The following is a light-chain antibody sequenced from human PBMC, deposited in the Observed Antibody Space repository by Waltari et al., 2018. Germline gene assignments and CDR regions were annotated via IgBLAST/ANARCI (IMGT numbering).Light chain of an antibody. CDR2: AAS. Sequence: DIQMTQSPSSLSASIGDIATITCRASQGISTYLVWYQQKPGKVPKLLIYAASTLQSGVPSRFSGSGSGTDFTLTISGLQPEDAATYYCQKYNRAPFTFGPGTKVHIK. CDR3: QKYNRAPFT. CDR1: QGISTY. J-gene: IGKJ3*01. V-gene: IGKV1-27*01.